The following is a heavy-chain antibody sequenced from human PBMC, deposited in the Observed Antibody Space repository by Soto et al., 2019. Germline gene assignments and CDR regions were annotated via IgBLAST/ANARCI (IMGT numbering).Heavy chain of an antibody. CDR2: IDYSGST. J-gene: IGHJ4*02. D-gene: IGHD4-17*01. Sequence: SETLSLPGQVSGDSVTTGSYYWTWIRQPPGRGLEWIGYIDYSGSTNYNPSLESRATRFADKSGSHFSLNLTSVTAHDTAVYYWARRDYAIDSWGRGTLVTASS. V-gene: IGHV4-61*03. CDR3: ARRDYAIDS. CDR1: GDSVTTGSYY.